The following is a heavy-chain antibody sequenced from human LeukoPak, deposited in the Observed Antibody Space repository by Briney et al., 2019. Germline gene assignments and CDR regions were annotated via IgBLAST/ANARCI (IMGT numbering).Heavy chain of an antibody. CDR1: GYTFTSYG. J-gene: IGHJ4*02. CDR2: ISAYNGNT. V-gene: IGHV1-18*01. Sequence: ASVKVSRKASGYTFTSYGISWVRQAPGQGLEWMGWISAYNGNTNYAQKLQGRVTMTTDTSTSTAYMELRSLRSDDTAVYYCARQPDDEIVGATRFDYWGQGTLVTVSS. D-gene: IGHD1-26*01. CDR3: ARQPDDEIVGATRFDY.